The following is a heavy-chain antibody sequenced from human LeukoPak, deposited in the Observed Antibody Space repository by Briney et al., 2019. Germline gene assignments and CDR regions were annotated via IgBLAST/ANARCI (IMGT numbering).Heavy chain of an antibody. CDR1: GGSISSYY. CDR3: ARVSWPGRGSRFDP. CDR2: IYTSGTT. V-gene: IGHV4-4*07. Sequence: SETLSLTCTVSGGSISSYYWSWIRQPAGKGLEWIGRIYTSGTTHYNPSLKSRVTMSVDTSKNQFSLKLSSVTAADTAVYYCARVSWPGRGSRFDPWGQGTLVTVSS. D-gene: IGHD3-16*01. J-gene: IGHJ5*02.